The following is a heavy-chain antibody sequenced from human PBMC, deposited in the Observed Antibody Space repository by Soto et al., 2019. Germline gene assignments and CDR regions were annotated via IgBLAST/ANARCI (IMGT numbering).Heavy chain of an antibody. Sequence: QVQLVQSGAEVKKPGASVKVSCKASGYTFTSYYMHWVRQAPGQGLEWMGIINPSGGSTSYAQKSQGRVTITRDTSTSTGYMELSSLRSEDTAVYYCARDHSSRLNWFDPWGQGTLVTVSS. V-gene: IGHV1-46*01. CDR3: ARDHSSRLNWFDP. D-gene: IGHD6-13*01. CDR2: INPSGGST. CDR1: GYTFTSYY. J-gene: IGHJ5*02.